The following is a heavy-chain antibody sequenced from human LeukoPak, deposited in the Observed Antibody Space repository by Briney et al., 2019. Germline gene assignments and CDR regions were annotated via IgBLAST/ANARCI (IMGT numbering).Heavy chain of an antibody. D-gene: IGHD6-19*01. CDR1: GFIFNKHA. CDR3: ARGSGDSSGWTSYLGAWFDY. V-gene: IGHV3-74*01. CDR2: INSDGRST. J-gene: IGHJ4*02. Sequence: GGSLRLSCAASGFIFNKHAMSWVRQAPGKGLVWVSRINSDGRSTNYADSVKGRFTISRDNAKNTLYLQMNSLRAEDTAVYYCARGSGDSSGWTSYLGAWFDYWGQGTLVTVSS.